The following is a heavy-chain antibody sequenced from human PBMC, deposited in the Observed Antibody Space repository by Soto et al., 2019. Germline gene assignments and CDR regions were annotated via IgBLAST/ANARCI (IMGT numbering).Heavy chain of an antibody. D-gene: IGHD4-17*01. J-gene: IGHJ6*02. CDR1: GYTFTSYA. CDR3: AVDYGDYQYYYYGMDV. V-gene: IGHV1-3*01. Sequence: ASVTVSCKASGYTFTSYAMHWVRQAPGQRLEWMGWINAGNGNTKYSQKFQGRVTITRDTSASTAYMELSSLRSEDTAVYYCAVDYGDYQYYYYGMDVWGQGTTVTVSS. CDR2: INAGNGNT.